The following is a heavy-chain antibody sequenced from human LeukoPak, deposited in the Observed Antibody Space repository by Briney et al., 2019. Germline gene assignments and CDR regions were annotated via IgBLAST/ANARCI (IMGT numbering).Heavy chain of an antibody. CDR1: GFTFTDYY. J-gene: IGHJ4*02. Sequence: ASVNVSCKASGFTFTDYYLHWVRQAPGQGLEWMGRIILNNGATNYAQKFQGRVTLTRDTSISTAYMELSRQTSDDTAVYYCATDGGNHNFDYWGQGTLVTVSS. CDR3: ATDGGNHNFDY. CDR2: IILNNGAT. V-gene: IGHV1-2*06. D-gene: IGHD1-14*01.